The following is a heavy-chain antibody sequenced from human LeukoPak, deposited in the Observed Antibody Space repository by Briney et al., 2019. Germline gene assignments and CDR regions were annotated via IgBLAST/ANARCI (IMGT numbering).Heavy chain of an antibody. D-gene: IGHD2-15*01. J-gene: IGHJ5*02. V-gene: IGHV4-39*07. CDR1: GGSISNTSYY. CDR3: ARAYCGGGSCYHSRGWFDP. Sequence: SETLPLTCTVSGGSISNTSYYWGWLRQPPGKGLEWIGGMYSSGSTYYTPSLKSRVTISGDTSKNQFSLKLNSVTAADTAVYYCARAYCGGGSCYHSRGWFDPWGQGTLVTVSS. CDR2: MYSSGST.